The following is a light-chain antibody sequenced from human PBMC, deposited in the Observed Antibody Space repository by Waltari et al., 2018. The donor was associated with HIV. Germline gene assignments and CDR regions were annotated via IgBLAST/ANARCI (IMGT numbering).Light chain of an antibody. J-gene: IGLJ3*02. V-gene: IGLV2-11*01. Sequence: QSALTQPRSVSGSPGQSVTISCTGTSSDVGGYNYVSWYQQNPGKAPKFIIYDVTKRPSGVPDRFSGSKSGNTASLTISGLQAEDEADYYCFSYAGNYPVLFGGGTKLTVL. CDR2: DVT. CDR1: SSDVGGYNY. CDR3: FSYAGNYPVL.